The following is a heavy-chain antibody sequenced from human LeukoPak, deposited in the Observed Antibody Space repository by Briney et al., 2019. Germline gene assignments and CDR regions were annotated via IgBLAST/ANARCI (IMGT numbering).Heavy chain of an antibody. D-gene: IGHD1-26*01. Sequence: SETLSLTCTVSGASITTYYWSWLRQPPGKGLERIGQIHSSGSANYNPSLKSRVAMSLDASENQFSLTISSVTAADTAIYYCARDILDVGATHYFDYWGQGSLLTVSS. CDR3: ARDILDVGATHYFDY. J-gene: IGHJ4*02. CDR2: IHSSGSA. V-gene: IGHV4-59*01. CDR1: GASITTYY.